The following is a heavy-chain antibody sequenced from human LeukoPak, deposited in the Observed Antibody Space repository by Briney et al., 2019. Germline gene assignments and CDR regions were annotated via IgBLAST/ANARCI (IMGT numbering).Heavy chain of an antibody. CDR3: ARGHTSRAEYSSSSWFDY. Sequence: PSETLSLTCTVSGGSISSGGYYWSWIRQHPGKGLEWIGYIYYSGSTYYNPSLKSRVTISVDTSKNQFSLKLSSVTAADTAVYYCARGHTSRAEYSSSSWFDYWGQGTLVTVSS. CDR2: IYYSGST. J-gene: IGHJ4*02. CDR1: GGSISSGGYY. V-gene: IGHV4-31*03. D-gene: IGHD6-6*01.